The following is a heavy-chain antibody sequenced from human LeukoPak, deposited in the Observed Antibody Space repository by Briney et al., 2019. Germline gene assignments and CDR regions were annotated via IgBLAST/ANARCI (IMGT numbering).Heavy chain of an antibody. V-gene: IGHV3-74*01. J-gene: IGHJ4*02. CDR1: GFTFSSYW. Sequence: GGSLRLSCAASGFTFSSYWMHWVRQAPGKGLVWVSRINSDGSTTTYADSVEGRFTISRDNAKNTLYLQMNSLRAEDTAVYYCASAPGLLTHFDYWGQGTLVTVSS. D-gene: IGHD3-22*01. CDR2: INSDGSTT. CDR3: ASAPGLLTHFDY.